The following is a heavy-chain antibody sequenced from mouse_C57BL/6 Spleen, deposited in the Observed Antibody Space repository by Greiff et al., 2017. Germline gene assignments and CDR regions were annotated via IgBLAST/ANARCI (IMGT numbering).Heavy chain of an antibody. V-gene: IGHV1-39*01. J-gene: IGHJ2*01. CDR2: INPNYGTT. CDR1: GYSFTDYN. D-gene: IGHD1-1*01. Sequence: VQLQQSGPELVKPGASVKISCKASGYSFTDYNMNWVKQSNGKSLEWIGVINPNYGTTSYNQQFKGKATLTVDQSSNTAYMQLNSLTSEDSAVYNCASGPTTVGYYFDYWGQGTTLTVSS. CDR3: ASGPTTVGYYFDY.